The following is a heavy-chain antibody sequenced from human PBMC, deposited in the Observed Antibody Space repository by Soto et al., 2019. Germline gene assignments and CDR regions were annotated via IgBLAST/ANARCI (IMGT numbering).Heavy chain of an antibody. J-gene: IGHJ6*03. CDR2: IYSGGST. D-gene: IGHD3-10*01. CDR1: GFTVSSNY. V-gene: IGHV3-66*01. Sequence: GGSLRLSCAASGFTVSSNYMSWVRQAPGKGLEWVSVIYSGGSTYYADSVKGRFTISRDNSKNTLYLQMNSLRAEDTAVYYCARDALWFGESQGSYYHYMDVWGKGTTVTVSS. CDR3: ARDALWFGESQGSYYHYMDV.